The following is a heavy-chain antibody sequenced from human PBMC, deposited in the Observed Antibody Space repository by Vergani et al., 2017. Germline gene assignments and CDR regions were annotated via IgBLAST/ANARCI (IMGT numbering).Heavy chain of an antibody. CDR2: ISGSGGST. V-gene: IGHV3-23*04. CDR3: AKDLSIRTGAFDI. Sequence: EVQLVESGGVVVQPGGSLRLSCAASGFTFSSYAMSWVRQAPGKGLEWVSAISGSGGSTYYADSVKGRFTISRDNSKNTLYLQMNSLRAEDTAVYYCAKDLSIRTGAFDIWGQGTVVTVSS. CDR1: GFTFSSYA. D-gene: IGHD2/OR15-2a*01. J-gene: IGHJ3*02.